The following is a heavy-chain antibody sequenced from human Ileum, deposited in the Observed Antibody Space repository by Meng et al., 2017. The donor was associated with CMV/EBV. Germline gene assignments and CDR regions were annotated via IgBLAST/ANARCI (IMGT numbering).Heavy chain of an antibody. CDR3: AGESGVPNGMDV. V-gene: IGHV3-53*01. CDR1: GFSVSKNY. CDR2: IYGGGTT. J-gene: IGHJ6*02. Sequence: GGPLRLSCAASGFSVSKNYMNWVRQAPGKGLEWVSVIYGGGTTYYADSVKGRFTISRDNSKNTLFLQMDSLRAEDTAVYYCAGESGVPNGMDVWGQGTTVTVSS. D-gene: IGHD2-2*01.